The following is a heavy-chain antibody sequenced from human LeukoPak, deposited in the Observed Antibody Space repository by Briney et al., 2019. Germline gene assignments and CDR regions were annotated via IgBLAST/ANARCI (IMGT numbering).Heavy chain of an antibody. D-gene: IGHD3-22*01. CDR2: TFYRSSWYY. CDR3: ARQHTSGYYYFDY. Sequence: SQTLSLTCAISGDSVSSNSAAWSWIRQSPSRGLEWLGRTFYRSSWYYDYAESVKSRITINADTSKNQISLKLTSVTAADTAVYYCARQHTSGYYYFDYWGQGTLVTVSP. V-gene: IGHV6-1*01. CDR1: GDSVSSNSAA. J-gene: IGHJ4*02.